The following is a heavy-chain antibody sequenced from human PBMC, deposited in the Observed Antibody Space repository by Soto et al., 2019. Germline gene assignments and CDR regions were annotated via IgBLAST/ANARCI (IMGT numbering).Heavy chain of an antibody. CDR1: GFTFSNAW. Sequence: GESLKISCAASGFTFSNAWMSWVRQAPGKGLEWVGRIKSKTDGGTTDYAAPVKGRFTISRDDSKNTLYLQMNSLKTEDTAVYYCTTNYDYIWGSYRSFFDYWGQGTLVTVSS. V-gene: IGHV3-15*01. CDR2: IKSKTDGGTT. J-gene: IGHJ4*02. D-gene: IGHD3-16*02. CDR3: TTNYDYIWGSYRSFFDY.